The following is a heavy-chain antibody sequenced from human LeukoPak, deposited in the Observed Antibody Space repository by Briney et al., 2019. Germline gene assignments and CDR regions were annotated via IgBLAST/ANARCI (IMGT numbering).Heavy chain of an antibody. Sequence: GASVKVSCKASGYTFTSYYMHWVRQAPGQGLEWMGIINPSGGSTNYAQKFQGRVTITRDTSTSTVYMELSSLRSEDTAVYYCARGGYSGYEGDPGNLVDYWAQGTLVTVSS. CDR3: ARGGYSGYEGDPGNLVDY. CDR1: GYTFTSYY. J-gene: IGHJ4*02. V-gene: IGHV1-46*01. D-gene: IGHD5-12*01. CDR2: INPSGGST.